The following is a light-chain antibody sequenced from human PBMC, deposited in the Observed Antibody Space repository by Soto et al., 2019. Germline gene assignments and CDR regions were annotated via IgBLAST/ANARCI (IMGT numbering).Light chain of an antibody. CDR2: EAS. J-gene: IGKJ1*01. CDR3: QQYYSFWT. V-gene: IGKV1-5*02. CDR1: RSVDKW. Sequence: DIQMTQSPSTLSASLGDRVTIICRASRSVDKWLAWYQQKSGKAPTLLIYEASHLQSGVPSRFGGTGSGTEFTLTINSLQPEDVATYYCQQYYSFWTFGQGTTVEV.